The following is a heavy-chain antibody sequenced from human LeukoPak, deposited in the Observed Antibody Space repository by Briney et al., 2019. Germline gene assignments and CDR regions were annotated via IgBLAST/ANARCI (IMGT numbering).Heavy chain of an antibody. CDR2: IFPTGST. CDR1: GGSISTIGYS. J-gene: IGHJ4*02. V-gene: IGHV4-30-2*01. D-gene: IGHD1-7*01. Sequence: SETLSLTCAVSGGSISTIGYSWSWIRRPPGKGQEWIGYIFPTGSTSYSPSLKSRVTISLDRSKNLFSLTLNSITAADTAVYYCARMAGRTLDHWGQGTLVTVSS. CDR3: ARMAGRTLDH.